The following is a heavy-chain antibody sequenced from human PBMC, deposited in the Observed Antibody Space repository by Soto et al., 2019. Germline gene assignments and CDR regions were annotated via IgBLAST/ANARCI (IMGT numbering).Heavy chain of an antibody. Sequence: SETLSLTCTVSGGSISSSSYYWGWIRQPPGKGLEWIGSIYYSGSTYYNPSLKSRVTISVDTSKNQFSLKLSSVTAADTAVYYCARHKFYGSGSYYPLGWFDPWGQGTLVTVSS. J-gene: IGHJ5*02. CDR2: IYYSGST. V-gene: IGHV4-39*01. CDR3: ARHKFYGSGSYYPLGWFDP. D-gene: IGHD3-10*01. CDR1: GGSISSSSYY.